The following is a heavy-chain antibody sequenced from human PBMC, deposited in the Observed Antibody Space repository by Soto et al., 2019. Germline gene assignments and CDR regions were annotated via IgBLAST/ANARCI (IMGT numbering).Heavy chain of an antibody. CDR1: GFSLRTTGVG. Sequence: QMTLKESGPTLVEPTQTLTLTCTYSGFSLRTTGVGVGWIRQPPGKALEWLGIIYWNDDKRYSPSLKNRFTLTSDISKSQVVLTMTNMVPGDTPTYYCAHTWGLPSDYLGQGTLVIVSS. V-gene: IGHV2-5*01. CDR2: IYWNDDK. J-gene: IGHJ4*02. CDR3: AHTWGLPSDY. D-gene: IGHD3-16*01.